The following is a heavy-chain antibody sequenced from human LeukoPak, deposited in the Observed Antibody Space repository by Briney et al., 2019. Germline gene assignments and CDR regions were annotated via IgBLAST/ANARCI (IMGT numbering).Heavy chain of an antibody. CDR2: IYYIGST. CDR1: GGSISNYY. V-gene: IGHV4-59*01. Sequence: SETLSLTCTVSGGSISNYYWSWIRQPPGKELEWIGYIYYIGSTNYNPSLKRRVTISVDTSKNQFSLKLSSVTAADTAVYYCARCLGFRIGSSWYPDAFDIWGQGTMVTVSS. J-gene: IGHJ3*02. D-gene: IGHD6-13*01. CDR3: ARCLGFRIGSSWYPDAFDI.